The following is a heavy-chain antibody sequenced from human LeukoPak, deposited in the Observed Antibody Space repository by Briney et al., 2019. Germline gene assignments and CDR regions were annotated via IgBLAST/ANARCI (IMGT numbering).Heavy chain of an antibody. Sequence: SETLSLTCTVSGGTISTYYWSWIRQPPGKGLEYIGYIYYTGSTNYNPSLKSRVTISVDTSKNQFSLKLTSVTAADTAVYYCARGRPYGDYVMVTRVGNWFAPWGQGTLVTVSS. V-gene: IGHV4-59*01. CDR1: GGTISTYY. D-gene: IGHD4-17*01. J-gene: IGHJ5*02. CDR2: IYYTGST. CDR3: ARGRPYGDYVMVTRVGNWFAP.